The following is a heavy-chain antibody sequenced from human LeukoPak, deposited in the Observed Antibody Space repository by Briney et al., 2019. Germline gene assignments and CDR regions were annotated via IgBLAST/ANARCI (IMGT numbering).Heavy chain of an antibody. CDR3: AKDSYYYDSSGYKGY. J-gene: IGHJ4*02. Sequence: GGSLRLSCEVSGFTFSSYAMSWVRQAPGKGLEWVSGISGSGGSTYYADSVKGRFTISRDNSKNTLHLQMNSLRAEDTAVYYCAKDSYYYDSSGYKGYWGQGTLVTVSS. CDR1: GFTFSSYA. V-gene: IGHV3-23*01. CDR2: ISGSGGST. D-gene: IGHD3-22*01.